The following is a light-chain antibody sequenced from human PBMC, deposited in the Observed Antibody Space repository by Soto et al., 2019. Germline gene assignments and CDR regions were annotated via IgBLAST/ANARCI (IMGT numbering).Light chain of an antibody. CDR2: RNN. CDR1: SSNIGSNY. CDR3: AAWDDSLSAPV. V-gene: IGLV1-47*01. J-gene: IGLJ3*02. Sequence: QSVLTQPPSASGTPGQRVTISCSGSSSNIGSNYVYWYHQLPGTAPKLVIYRNNQRPSGVPDRISGSKSGTSASLAISGLRSEDEADYYCAAWDDSLSAPVFGGGTKLTVL.